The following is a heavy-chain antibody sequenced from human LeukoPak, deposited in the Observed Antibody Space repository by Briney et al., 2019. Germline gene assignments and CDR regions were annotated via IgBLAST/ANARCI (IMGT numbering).Heavy chain of an antibody. D-gene: IGHD1-26*01. CDR3: AREPLKSGSYFSPDAFDI. CDR2: ISAYNGNT. CDR1: GYTFTSYG. V-gene: IGHV1-18*01. Sequence: ASVKVSCKASGYTFTSYGISWVRQAPGQGLEWMGWISAYNGNTNYAQKLQGRVTMTTDTSTSTAYMDLRSLRSDDTAVYYCAREPLKSGSYFSPDAFDIWGQGTMVTVSS. J-gene: IGHJ3*02.